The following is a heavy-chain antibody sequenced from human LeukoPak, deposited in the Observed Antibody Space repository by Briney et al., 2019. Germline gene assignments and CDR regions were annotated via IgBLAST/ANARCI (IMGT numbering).Heavy chain of an antibody. D-gene: IGHD3-22*01. V-gene: IGHV1-18*01. CDR1: GYTFSIYS. Sequence: ASVKVSCKASGYTFSIYSISWVRQAPGRGLEWMGWISAYNGDTNYAQKVQDRVTLTTDTSTGTAYMELRSLRSDDTAVYYCARDRRGYSSGFLFDYWGQGTLVTVSS. CDR2: ISAYNGDT. CDR3: ARDRRGYSSGFLFDY. J-gene: IGHJ4*02.